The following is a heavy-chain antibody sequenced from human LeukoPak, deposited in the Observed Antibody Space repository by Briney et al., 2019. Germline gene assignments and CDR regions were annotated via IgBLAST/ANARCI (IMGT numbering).Heavy chain of an antibody. J-gene: IGHJ4*02. CDR3: ARGARAGYNLEPFDY. D-gene: IGHD5-24*01. Sequence: PSGTLSLTCDVSGGSITQTNYWTWVRQPPGKGLEWIGEVNLQGSTNYNPSLMRRVAISVDTSANHVSLQLTSVTAADTAVYYCARGARAGYNLEPFDYWGQGTLVTVSS. V-gene: IGHV4-4*02. CDR2: VNLQGST. CDR1: GGSITQTNY.